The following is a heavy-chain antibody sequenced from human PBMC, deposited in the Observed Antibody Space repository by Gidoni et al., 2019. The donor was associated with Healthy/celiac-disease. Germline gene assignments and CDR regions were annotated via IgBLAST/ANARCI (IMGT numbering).Heavy chain of an antibody. J-gene: IGHJ6*03. Sequence: QLQLQESGPGLVKPSETLSLTCTVSGGSISSSSYYWGWIRQPPGKGLEWIGSIYYSGSTYYNPSLKSRVTISVDTSKNQFSLKLSSVTAADTAVHYCARQGRESSSSPSYYMDVWGKGTTVTVSS. V-gene: IGHV4-39*01. D-gene: IGHD6-6*01. CDR2: IYYSGST. CDR1: GGSISSSSYY. CDR3: ARQGRESSSSPSYYMDV.